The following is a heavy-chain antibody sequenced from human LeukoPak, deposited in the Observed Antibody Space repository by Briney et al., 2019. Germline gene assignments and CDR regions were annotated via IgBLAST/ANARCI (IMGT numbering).Heavy chain of an antibody. CDR3: ARGGPDWSPYDH. J-gene: IGHJ4*02. D-gene: IGHD3-9*01. CDR2: LYYSGST. V-gene: IGHV4-39*01. CDR1: GGSISSSSYY. Sequence: SETLSLTCTVSGGSISSSSYYWGWIRQPPGKGLEWIGSLYYSGSTYYNPSLKSRVTISVDTSKNQLSLKLSSVTAADTAVYYCARGGPDWSPYDHWGQGTLVIVSS.